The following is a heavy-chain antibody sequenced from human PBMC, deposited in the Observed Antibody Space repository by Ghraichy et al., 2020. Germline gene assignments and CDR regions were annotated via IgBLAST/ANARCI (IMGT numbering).Heavy chain of an antibody. D-gene: IGHD3-10*01. J-gene: IGHJ3*02. CDR2: INHSGAT. CDR1: GGSFNDYS. CDR3: ARRSYSGYSGAFDI. V-gene: IGHV4-34*01. Sequence: SETLSLTCAVFGGSFNDYSWTWIRQSPGKGLEWIGEINHSGATNYNPSLKSRVTISEDASKKQFSLKLNSVTAADTAVYYCARRSYSGYSGAFDIWGQGTLFTVPS.